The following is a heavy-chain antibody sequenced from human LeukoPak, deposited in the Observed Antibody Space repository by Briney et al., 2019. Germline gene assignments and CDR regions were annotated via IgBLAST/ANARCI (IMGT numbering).Heavy chain of an antibody. CDR1: GFTFSSYW. CDR3: ANWGMVRGPISAGNWFDP. D-gene: IGHD3-10*01. V-gene: IGHV3-7*01. Sequence: GGSLRLSCAASGFTFSSYWMSWVRQAPGKGLEWVANIKQDGSEKYYVDSVKGRFTISRDNAKNSLYLQMNSLRAEDTAVYYCANWGMVRGPISAGNWFDPWGQGTLVTVSS. J-gene: IGHJ5*02. CDR2: IKQDGSEK.